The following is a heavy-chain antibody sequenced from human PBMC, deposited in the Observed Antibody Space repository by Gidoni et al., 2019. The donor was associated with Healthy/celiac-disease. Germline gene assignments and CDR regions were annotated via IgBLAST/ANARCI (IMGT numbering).Heavy chain of an antibody. CDR1: GGSFSGYY. J-gene: IGHJ5*02. V-gene: IGHV4-34*01. D-gene: IGHD6-6*01. CDR3: ARFEYSSSSDWFDP. CDR2: INHSGST. Sequence: QVQLQQWGAGLLKPSATLSLTCAVYGGSFSGYYWSWIRQPPGKGLEWIGEINHSGSTNYNPSLKSRVTISVDTSKNQFSLKLSSVTAADTAVYYCARFEYSSSSDWFDPWGQGTLVTVSS.